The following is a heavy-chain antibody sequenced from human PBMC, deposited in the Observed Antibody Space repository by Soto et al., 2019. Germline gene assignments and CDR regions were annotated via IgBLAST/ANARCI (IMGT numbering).Heavy chain of an antibody. Sequence: QVQLVESGGGLVQTSGSLRIACVASGFTFSDYYMSWVRQAPGKGLEWVSYISSSGNTIYYADSVKDRFTISRDNAKNSVYLQMNSLRAEDTALYFWAKMSSENYYDRVFSWGKGTLVTVSS. CDR3: AKMSSENYYDRVFS. CDR1: GFTFSDYY. J-gene: IGHJ4*02. D-gene: IGHD3-22*01. CDR2: ISSSGNTI. V-gene: IGHV3-11*01.